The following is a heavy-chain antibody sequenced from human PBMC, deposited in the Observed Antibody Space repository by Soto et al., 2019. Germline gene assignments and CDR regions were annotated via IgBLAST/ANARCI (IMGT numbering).Heavy chain of an antibody. CDR2: IIPMFDTP. V-gene: IGHV1-69*01. D-gene: IGHD3-16*02. CDR3: ARSIGSGGVVGGFDY. J-gene: IGHJ4*02. Sequence: QVQLVQSGAEVKKPGSAVKISCKASGGTFNKYAMNWVRQAPGQGLEWMGGIIPMFDTPNYAQKFQGRVTITVDESTTTAYMDLGSRRSDDTAVYFCARSIGSGGVVGGFDYWGQGTLVTVSS. CDR1: GGTFNKYA.